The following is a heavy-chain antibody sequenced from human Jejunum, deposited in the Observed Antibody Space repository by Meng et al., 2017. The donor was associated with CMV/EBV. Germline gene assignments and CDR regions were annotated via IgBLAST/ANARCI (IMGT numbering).Heavy chain of an antibody. Sequence: GYRFTSYYIHWVRLAPGQGLEWMGLMNPSGGYTSYAQKFGGRVTMTADTSTSTIYLDVTRLTSEDTATYYCARRSATSTHFYFDSWGQGTLVTVSS. J-gene: IGHJ4*02. CDR2: MNPSGGYT. CDR3: ARRSATSTHFYFDS. D-gene: IGHD3-3*02. CDR1: GYRFTSYY. V-gene: IGHV1-46*01.